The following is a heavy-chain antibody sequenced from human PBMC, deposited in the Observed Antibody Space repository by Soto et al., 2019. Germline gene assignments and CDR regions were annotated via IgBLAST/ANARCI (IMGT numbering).Heavy chain of an antibody. V-gene: IGHV3-7*01. J-gene: IGHJ4*02. Sequence: EVQLVESGGGLVQPGGSLRLSCAASGFTFSSYWMTWVRQAPGKGLEWVASIKEDGSGKYYVDSVKGRFTISRDNTKNSLYLQLNSLRAEDTATYYCVKAWYNDVWGYYFDYWGQGTLVTVSS. CDR1: GFTFSSYW. CDR2: IKEDGSGK. D-gene: IGHD3-10*02. CDR3: VKAWYNDVWGYYFDY.